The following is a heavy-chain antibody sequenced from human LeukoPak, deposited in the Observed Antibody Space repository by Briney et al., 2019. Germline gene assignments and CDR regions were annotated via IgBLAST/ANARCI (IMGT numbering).Heavy chain of an antibody. CDR2: IIPIFGTA. V-gene: IGHV1-69*05. CDR3: ARDNYDSSGYSLAFDI. CDR1: GGTFSSYA. J-gene: IGHJ3*02. Sequence: ASVKVSCKASGGTFSSYAISWVRQAPGQGLEWMGGIIPIFGTANYAQKFQGRVTITTDESTSTAYIELSSLRSEDTAVYYCARDNYDSSGYSLAFDIWGQGTMVTVSS. D-gene: IGHD3-22*01.